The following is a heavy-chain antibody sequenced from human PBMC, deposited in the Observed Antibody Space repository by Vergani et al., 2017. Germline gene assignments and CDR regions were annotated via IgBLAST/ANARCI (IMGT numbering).Heavy chain of an antibody. CDR1: GGSFSGYY. D-gene: IGHD1-26*01. J-gene: IGHJ3*02. CDR3: ARDWNSGSEAYAFDI. CDR2: IYYSGST. Sequence: QVQLQQWGAGLLKPSETLSLTCAVYGGSFSGYYWSWIRQPPGKGLEWIGSIYYSGSTYYNPSLKSRVTISVDTSKNQFSLKLSSVTAADTAVYYCARDWNSGSEAYAFDIWGQGTMVTVSS. V-gene: IGHV4-34*01.